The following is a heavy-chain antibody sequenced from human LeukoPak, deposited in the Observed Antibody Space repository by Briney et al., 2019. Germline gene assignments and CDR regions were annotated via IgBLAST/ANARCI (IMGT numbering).Heavy chain of an antibody. CDR2: ISHTGSTM. CDR1: GFSFSSYS. V-gene: IGHV3-48*04. D-gene: IGHD3-10*01. J-gene: IGHJ6*02. CDR3: AIPPLSGTGSSRPLAEMDV. Sequence: EGSLRLSCAASGFSFSSYSMNWVRQAPGKGLEWVSYISHTGSTMSYADSVKGRFTISRDNARNSLYLQMNSLRAEDTAVYYCAIPPLSGTGSSRPLAEMDVWGQGTTVTVSS.